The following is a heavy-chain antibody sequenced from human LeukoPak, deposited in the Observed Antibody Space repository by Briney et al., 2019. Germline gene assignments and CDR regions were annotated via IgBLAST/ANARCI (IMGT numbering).Heavy chain of an antibody. V-gene: IGHV1-46*01. CDR1: GYTFTSYY. D-gene: IGHD3-9*01. CDR2: INPSGGST. J-gene: IGHJ6*02. CDR3: ARSTYYDILTGYSSYGMDV. Sequence: GASVKVSCKASGYTFTSYYMHWVRQAPGQGLEWMGIINPSGGSTSYAQKFQGRVTMTRDMSTSTVYMELSSLRSEDTAVYYCARSTYYDILTGYSSYGMDVWGQGTTVTVSS.